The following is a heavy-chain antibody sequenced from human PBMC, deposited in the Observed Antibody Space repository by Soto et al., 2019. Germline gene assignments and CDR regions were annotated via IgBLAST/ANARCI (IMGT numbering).Heavy chain of an antibody. CDR2: ISATGGST. Sequence: GGSLRLSCAASGFSFSDYSMNWVRQAPGKGLEWVATISATGGSTYYADSVKGRFTISRDNSKNTLYLQMNGLRVEDTAVYYCAKDRLAGNFDYWGQGTQVTVSS. V-gene: IGHV3-23*01. J-gene: IGHJ4*02. CDR1: GFSFSDYS. CDR3: AKDRLAGNFDY.